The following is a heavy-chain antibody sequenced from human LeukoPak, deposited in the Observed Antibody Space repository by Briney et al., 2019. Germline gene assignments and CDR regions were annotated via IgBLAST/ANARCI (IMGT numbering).Heavy chain of an antibody. Sequence: SETLSLTCTVSGGSISSGSYYWSWIRQPAGKGLEWIGRIYTSGSTNYNPSLKSRVTISADTSKNQFSLKLSSVTAADTAVYYCARDLFSSSWYANDAFDIWGQGTMVTVSS. V-gene: IGHV4-61*02. CDR3: ARDLFSSSWYANDAFDI. J-gene: IGHJ3*02. D-gene: IGHD6-13*01. CDR2: IYTSGST. CDR1: GGSISSGSYY.